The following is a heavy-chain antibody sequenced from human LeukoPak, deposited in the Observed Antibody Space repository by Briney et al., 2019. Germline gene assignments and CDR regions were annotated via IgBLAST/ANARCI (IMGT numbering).Heavy chain of an antibody. CDR3: ARDGGNYYSISGYYDYHFDS. D-gene: IGHD3-22*01. CDR2: IWYDGNIK. V-gene: IGHV3-33*08. J-gene: IGHJ4*02. CDR1: RFSFSDSV. Sequence: PGGSLRLSCVASRFSFSDSVIHWVRQAPGKGLEWVAVIWYDGNIKYYADSVKGRITISRDNSKNTLYLQMNSLSAEDTAVYYCARDGGNYYSISGYYDYHFDSWGQGTLVTVSS.